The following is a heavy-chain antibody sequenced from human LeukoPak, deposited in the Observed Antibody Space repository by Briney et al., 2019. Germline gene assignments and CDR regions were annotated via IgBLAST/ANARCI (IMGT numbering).Heavy chain of an antibody. CDR2: ISSSSSTI. J-gene: IGHJ6*03. V-gene: IGHV3-48*01. CDR3: ASHLPEGEGYDFWSGALPYYYMDV. Sequence: GGSLRLSCAASGFTFSSYSMNWVRQAPGKGLEWVSYISSSSSTIYYADSVKGRFTISRDNAKNSLYLQMNSLRAEDTAVYYCASHLPEGEGYDFWSGALPYYYMDVWGKGTTVTVS. D-gene: IGHD3-3*01. CDR1: GFTFSSYS.